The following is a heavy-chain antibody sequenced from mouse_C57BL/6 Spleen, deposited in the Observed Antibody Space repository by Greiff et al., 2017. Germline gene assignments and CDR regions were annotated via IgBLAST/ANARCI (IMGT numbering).Heavy chain of an antibody. D-gene: IGHD2-1*01. CDR1: GYTFTSYW. J-gene: IGHJ3*01. CDR2: IYPSDSET. V-gene: IGHV1-61*01. CDR3: ARSGNPAWFAY. Sequence: VQLQQPGAELVRPGSSVKLSCKASGYTFTSYWMDWVKQRPGQGLEWIGNIYPSDSETHYNQKFKDKATLTVDKSSSTAYMQLSSLTSEDSAVYYCARSGNPAWFAYWGQGTLVTVSA.